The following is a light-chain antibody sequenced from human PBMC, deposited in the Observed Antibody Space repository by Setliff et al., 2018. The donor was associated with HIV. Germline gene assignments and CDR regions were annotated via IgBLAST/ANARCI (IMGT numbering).Light chain of an antibody. J-gene: IGLJ1*01. V-gene: IGLV2-14*01. CDR2: EVS. CDR1: TSDVGGYKY. Sequence: QSVLAQPASVSGSPGQSITISCTGTTSDVGGYKYVSWYQQHPGKAPKLLIYEVSHRPSGLSNRFSGSKSGNAASLTISGLQAEDEADYYCSSYTSSSTLVFGTETKVTVL. CDR3: SSYTSSSTLV.